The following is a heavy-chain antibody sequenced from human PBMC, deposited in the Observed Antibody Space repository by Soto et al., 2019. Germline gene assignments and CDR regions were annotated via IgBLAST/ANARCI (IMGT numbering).Heavy chain of an antibody. CDR3: ARDGGDYDSSGPIHAFDI. Sequence: QVQLVESGGGVVQPGRSLRLSCAASGFTFSGYGMHWVRQAPGKGLEWVAVIWYDGSNKYYADSVKGRFTISRDNSKNTXXLQMNSLRAEDTAVYYCARDGGDYDSSGPIHAFDIWGQGTMVTVSS. CDR2: IWYDGSNK. D-gene: IGHD3-22*01. V-gene: IGHV3-33*01. J-gene: IGHJ3*02. CDR1: GFTFSGYG.